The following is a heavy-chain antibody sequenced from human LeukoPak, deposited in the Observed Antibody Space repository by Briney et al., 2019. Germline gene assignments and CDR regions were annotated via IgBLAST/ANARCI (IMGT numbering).Heavy chain of an antibody. Sequence: ASVKVSCKASGYTFTGYFMHWVRQAPGQGLEWMGRINPTSGGTNYAQRFQGRVTMTRDTSISTAYMELTRMTSDDTAVYHCARAYCGYDLPDYWGQGTLVTVSS. V-gene: IGHV1-2*06. CDR1: GYTFTGYF. D-gene: IGHD5-12*01. CDR3: ARAYCGYDLPDY. J-gene: IGHJ4*02. CDR2: INPTSGGT.